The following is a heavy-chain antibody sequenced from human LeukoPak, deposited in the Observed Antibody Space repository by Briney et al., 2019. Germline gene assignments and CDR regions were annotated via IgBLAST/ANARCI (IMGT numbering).Heavy chain of an antibody. CDR2: ISYDGSNK. CDR3: AKRRLDSSSSLYYYYYMDV. D-gene: IGHD6-6*01. Sequence: GGSLRLSCAASGFTFSSYAMHWVRQAPGKGLEWVAVISYDGSNKYYADSVKGRFTISRDNSKNTLYLQMNSLRAEDTAVYYCAKRRLDSSSSLYYYYYMDVWGKGTTVTVSS. V-gene: IGHV3-30*04. J-gene: IGHJ6*03. CDR1: GFTFSSYA.